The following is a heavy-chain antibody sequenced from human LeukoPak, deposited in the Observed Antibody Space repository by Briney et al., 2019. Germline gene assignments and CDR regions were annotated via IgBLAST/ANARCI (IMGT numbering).Heavy chain of an antibody. J-gene: IGHJ4*02. CDR3: AKEYRDGYNRLIDY. V-gene: IGHV3-30*18. CDR2: ISYDGSNK. Sequence: PGGSLRLSCAASGFTFSSYGMHWLRQAPGKGLEGGAVISYDGSNKDYADYVKGRFTIYRENSKTTMYLQMNSLRAEDTAVYYCAKEYRDGYNRLIDYWGQGTMVTVSS. CDR1: GFTFSSYG. D-gene: IGHD5-24*01.